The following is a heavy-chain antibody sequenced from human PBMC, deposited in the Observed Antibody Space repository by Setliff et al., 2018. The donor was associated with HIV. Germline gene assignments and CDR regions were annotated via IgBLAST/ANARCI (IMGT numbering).Heavy chain of an antibody. CDR1: GVSISSNY. D-gene: IGHD3-10*01. Sequence: PSETLSLTCNASGVSISSNYWSWTLQPPGKGLEWIGRIYPSGNINYNPSLKSRLTMSIDTSKNQFSLKLSSVTATDTAVYYCARDAGPHYGSGPPLEYWGQGIQVTVSS. V-gene: IGHV4-4*07. CDR2: IYPSGNI. CDR3: ARDAGPHYGSGPPLEY. J-gene: IGHJ4*02.